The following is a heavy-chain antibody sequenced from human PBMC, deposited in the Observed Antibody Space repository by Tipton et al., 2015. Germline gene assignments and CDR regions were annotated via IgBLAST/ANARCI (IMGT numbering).Heavy chain of an antibody. Sequence: TLSLTCSVSGDSISSSNWWSWVRQPPGEGLEWIGEIHHGGSTNYNPSLKSRVTMSVDMSKHQFSLNLSSVTAADTAVYYCARVGSTSSWYPFDYWGQGTLVTVSS. V-gene: IGHV4-4*02. J-gene: IGHJ4*02. D-gene: IGHD6-13*01. CDR2: IHHGGST. CDR3: ARVGSTSSWYPFDY. CDR1: GDSISSSNW.